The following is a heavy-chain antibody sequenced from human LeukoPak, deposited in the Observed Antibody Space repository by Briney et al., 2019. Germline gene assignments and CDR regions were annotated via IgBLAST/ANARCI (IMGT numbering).Heavy chain of an antibody. CDR2: IYYRGTT. J-gene: IGHJ4*02. V-gene: IGHV4-39*01. CDR3: ASYMIRGHYHFDY. D-gene: IGHD3-10*01. Sequence: SETLSLTCTIPAGSIPISPYYRACLRQPPRKSLDLLSSIYYRGTTYYKPSLSSRVTISVDTSKNQFSLKLSSVTAADTAVYFCASYMIRGHYHFDYWGQRTLVSVSS. CDR1: AGSIPISPYY.